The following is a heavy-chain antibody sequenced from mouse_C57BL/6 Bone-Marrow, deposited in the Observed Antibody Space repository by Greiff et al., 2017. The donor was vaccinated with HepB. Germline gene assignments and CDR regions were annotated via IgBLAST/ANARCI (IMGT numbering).Heavy chain of an antibody. CDR2: NYPRSGNT. CDR3: ARSRLPYYYAMDY. J-gene: IGHJ4*01. V-gene: IGHV1-81*01. Sequence: VQLQQSGAELARPGASVKLSCKASGYTFTSYGISWVKQRTGQGLEWIGENYPRSGNTYYNEKFKGKATLTADKSSSTAYMELRSLTSEDSAVYFCARSRLPYYYAMDYWGQGTSVTVSS. CDR1: GYTFTSYG.